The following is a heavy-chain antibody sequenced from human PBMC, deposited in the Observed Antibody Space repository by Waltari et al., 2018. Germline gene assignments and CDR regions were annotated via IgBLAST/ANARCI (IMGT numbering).Heavy chain of an antibody. CDR1: GFTFSSYS. Sequence: EVQLVESGGGLVQPGGSLRLSCAASGFTFSSYSMNWVRQAPGKGLELVSYISSGSSTIYYTDSVKDRFTISRDNAKNSLYLQMNSLRAEDTAVYYCARGRVARTVDPDYWGQGTLVTVSS. D-gene: IGHD2-15*01. V-gene: IGHV3-48*04. CDR3: ARGRVARTVDPDY. J-gene: IGHJ4*02. CDR2: ISSGSSTI.